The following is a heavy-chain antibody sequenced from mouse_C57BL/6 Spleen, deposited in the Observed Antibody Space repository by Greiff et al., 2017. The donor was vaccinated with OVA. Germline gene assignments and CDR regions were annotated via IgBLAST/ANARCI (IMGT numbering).Heavy chain of an antibody. CDR1: GYTFTDYY. CDR3: AKLGLGTQWAN. J-gene: IGHJ3*01. CDR2: INPNNGGT. Sequence: EVQLQQSGPELVKPGASVKISCKASGYTFTDYYMNWVKQSHGKSLAWIGDINPNNGGTSYNQKFKGKATLTVDKSSSTAYMELRSLTSEDSAVYYCAKLGLGTQWANWGKGTLVTVSA. D-gene: IGHD1-3*01. V-gene: IGHV1-26*01.